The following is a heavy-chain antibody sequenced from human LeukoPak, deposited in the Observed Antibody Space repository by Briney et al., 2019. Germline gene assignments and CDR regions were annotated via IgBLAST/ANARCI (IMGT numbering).Heavy chain of an antibody. D-gene: IGHD4-17*01. CDR1: GFTVSSNY. Sequence: GGSLRLSCAASGFTVSSNYMSWVRQAPGKGLEWVSVIYSGGSTYYADSVKGRFTISRDNSKNTLYLQMNSLRAEDTAVYYCARDDGNYYYGMDVWGQGTTVTVSS. CDR2: IYSGGST. J-gene: IGHJ6*02. V-gene: IGHV3-53*01. CDR3: ARDDGNYYYGMDV.